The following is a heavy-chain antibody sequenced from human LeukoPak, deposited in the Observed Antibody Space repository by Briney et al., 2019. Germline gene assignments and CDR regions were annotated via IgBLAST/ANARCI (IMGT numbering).Heavy chain of an antibody. CDR3: ARGPLYTIFGVVIKNRWFDP. CDR1: GGSISSYY. D-gene: IGHD3-3*01. Sequence: PSETLSLTCTVSGGSISSYYWSWIRQPPGKGLEWIGEINHSGSTNYNPSLKSRVTISVDTSKNQFSLKLSSVTAADTAVYYCARGPLYTIFGVVIKNRWFDPWGQGTLVTVSS. CDR2: INHSGST. J-gene: IGHJ5*02. V-gene: IGHV4-34*01.